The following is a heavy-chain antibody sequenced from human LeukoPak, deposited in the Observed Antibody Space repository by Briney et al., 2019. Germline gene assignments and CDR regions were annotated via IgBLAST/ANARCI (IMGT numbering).Heavy chain of an antibody. CDR1: GGTFSSYA. J-gene: IGHJ4*02. CDR3: AREVAAAYFDY. V-gene: IGHV1-69*05. D-gene: IGHD6-13*01. CDR2: IIPIFGTA. Sequence: ASVKVSCKASGGTFSSYAISWVRQAPGQGLEWMGGIIPIFGTANYAQKLQGRVTMTTDTSTSTAYMELRSLRSDDMAVYYCAREVAAAYFDYWGQGTLVTVSS.